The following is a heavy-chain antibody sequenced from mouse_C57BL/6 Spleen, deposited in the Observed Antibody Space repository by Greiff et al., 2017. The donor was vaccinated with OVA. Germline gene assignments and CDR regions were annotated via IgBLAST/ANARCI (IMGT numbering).Heavy chain of an antibody. CDR3: ARSGSNYDFDY. CDR1: GFNIKDYY. V-gene: IGHV14-2*01. J-gene: IGHJ2*01. CDR2: IDPEDGDP. Sequence: VQLQQSGAELVKPGASVKLSCTASGFNIKDYYMHWVKQRTEQGLEWIGRIDPEDGDPKDAPKFQGKATITADTSSNTAYLQLSSLTSEDTAVYYGARSGSNYDFDYWGQGTTLTVSS. D-gene: IGHD2-5*01.